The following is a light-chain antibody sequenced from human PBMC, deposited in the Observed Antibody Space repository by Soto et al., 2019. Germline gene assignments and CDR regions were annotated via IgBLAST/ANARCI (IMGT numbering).Light chain of an antibody. Sequence: DTQLIQSPSTLSGSVGDRVTITCRASQTISSWLAWYQQKPGKAPKLLIYKASTLKGGVPSRFSGSGSGTEFTLTISSLQPDDFATYYFQHYNSYSEAFGQGTKVDIK. CDR1: QTISSW. J-gene: IGKJ1*01. V-gene: IGKV1-5*03. CDR3: QHYNSYSEA. CDR2: KAS.